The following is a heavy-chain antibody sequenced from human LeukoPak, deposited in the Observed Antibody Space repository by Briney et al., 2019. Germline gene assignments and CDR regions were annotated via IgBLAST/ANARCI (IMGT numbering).Heavy chain of an antibody. D-gene: IGHD2-2*01. Sequence: GGSLRLSCAASGFTFSSYSMNWVRQAPGKGLEWVSSISSSSSYIYYADSMKGRFTISRDNAKNSLYLQMNSLRAEDTAVYYCARDLSSSHQDWGQGTLVTVSS. V-gene: IGHV3-21*01. J-gene: IGHJ4*02. CDR2: ISSSSSYI. CDR1: GFTFSSYS. CDR3: ARDLSSSHQD.